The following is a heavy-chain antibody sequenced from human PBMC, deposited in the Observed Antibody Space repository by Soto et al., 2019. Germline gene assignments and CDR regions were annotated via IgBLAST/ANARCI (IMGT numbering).Heavy chain of an antibody. D-gene: IGHD3-22*01. V-gene: IGHV3-15*07. Sequence: PGGSLRLSCAASGFTFGNAWMNWVRQAPGKGLEWVGRIKSKTDGGTTDYAAPVKGRFTISRDDSKNTLYLQINSLKTEDTAVYYCTTDYPRTTMIVEGGYFDYWGQGTLVTVSS. CDR1: GFTFGNAW. CDR3: TTDYPRTTMIVEGGYFDY. CDR2: IKSKTDGGTT. J-gene: IGHJ4*02.